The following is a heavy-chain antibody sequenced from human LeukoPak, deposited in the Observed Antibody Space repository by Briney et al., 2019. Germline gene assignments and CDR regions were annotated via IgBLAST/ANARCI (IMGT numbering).Heavy chain of an antibody. CDR2: IYYRKNT. D-gene: IGHD5-18*01. CDR1: GGSISSSSAY. Sequence: SETLSLTCTVSGGSISSSSAYWGWIRQPPGKGLEWIGSIYYRKNTYYNPSLKSRVAISADTSKNQFSLTLGSVSATDTAVYYCASPRGFSYGYFDYWGQGTLVTVSS. CDR3: ASPRGFSYGYFDY. V-gene: IGHV4-39*01. J-gene: IGHJ4*02.